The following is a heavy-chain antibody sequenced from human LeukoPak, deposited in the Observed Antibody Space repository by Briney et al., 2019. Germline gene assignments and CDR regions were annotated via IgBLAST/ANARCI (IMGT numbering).Heavy chain of an antibody. V-gene: IGHV1-2*02. CDR3: ARDRAAYYYDSSGYCFDY. J-gene: IGHJ4*02. D-gene: IGHD3-22*01. CDR2: INPNSGGT. CDR1: GYTFTGYY. Sequence: EASVKVSCKASGYTFTGYYMHWVRQAPGQGLEWMGWINPNSGGTNYAQKFQGRVTMTRDTSISTAYMELSRLRSDDTAVYYCARDRAAYYYDSSGYCFDYWGQGTLVTVSS.